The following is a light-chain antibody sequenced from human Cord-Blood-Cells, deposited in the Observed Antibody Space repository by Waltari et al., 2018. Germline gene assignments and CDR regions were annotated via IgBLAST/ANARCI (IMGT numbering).Light chain of an antibody. Sequence: AIRIPQSPSSLSASTGDRLTITCRASQGISSYLAWYQQKPGKAPKLLIYAASTLQSGVPSRFSGSGSGTDFTLTISCLQSEDFATYYCQQYYSYPLTFGGGTKVEIK. CDR3: QQYYSYPLT. CDR1: QGISSY. J-gene: IGKJ4*01. V-gene: IGKV1-8*01. CDR2: AAS.